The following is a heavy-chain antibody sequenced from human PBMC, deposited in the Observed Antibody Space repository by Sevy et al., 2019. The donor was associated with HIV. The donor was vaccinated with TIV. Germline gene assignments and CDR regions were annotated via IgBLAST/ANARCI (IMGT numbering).Heavy chain of an antibody. CDR3: AREGCTKPHDY. D-gene: IGHD2-8*01. Sequence: GGSLRLSCAASGFTFSKYSMSWVRQPPGKGLEWVSTLSFVCGEINYADSVKGRFTISRDTSKSSMYLQMNNLRPEDTAVYYCAREGCTKPHDYWGQGTLVTVSS. J-gene: IGHJ4*02. V-gene: IGHV3-23*01. CDR1: GFTFSKYS. CDR2: LSFVCGEI.